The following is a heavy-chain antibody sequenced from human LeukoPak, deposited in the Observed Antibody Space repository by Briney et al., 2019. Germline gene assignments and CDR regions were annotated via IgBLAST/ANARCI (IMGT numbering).Heavy chain of an antibody. CDR2: ISGSGGST. J-gene: IGHJ4*02. CDR3: AKDRGYCSGVNCYRFDY. V-gene: IGHV3-23*01. D-gene: IGHD2-15*01. Sequence: GGSLRLSCAASGFTFSNYAMSWVRQAPGKGLEWVSAISGSGGSTYFADSVKGRFTISRDNSNNTLYLQMNSLRAEDTAVYYCAKDRGYCSGVNCYRFDYWGQGTLVTVSS. CDR1: GFTFSNYA.